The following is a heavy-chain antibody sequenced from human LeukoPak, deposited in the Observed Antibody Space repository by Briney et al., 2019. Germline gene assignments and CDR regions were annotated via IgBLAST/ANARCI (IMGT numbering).Heavy chain of an antibody. CDR3: ARGDYSGTYYFDY. CDR2: VWYDGSNI. J-gene: IGHJ4*02. CDR1: GFTFSTYG. D-gene: IGHD1-26*01. V-gene: IGHV3-33*01. Sequence: GGSLRLSCAASGFTFSTYGMHWVRQAPGKGLEWVAVVWYDGSNIHYVDSVKGRFTISRDNSKSTLYLQMNSLTAEDTAVYYCARGDYSGTYYFDYWGQGTLVTVSS.